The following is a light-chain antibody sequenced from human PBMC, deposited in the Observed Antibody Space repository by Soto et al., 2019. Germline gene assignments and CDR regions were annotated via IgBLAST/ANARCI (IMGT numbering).Light chain of an antibody. CDR2: GAS. CDR3: QHYNNWPPYT. V-gene: IGKV3-15*01. CDR1: QSVSSN. J-gene: IGKJ2*01. Sequence: EVVMTQSPATLSVSPGERATLSCRASQSVSSNLVWYQQKPGQAPRLLIYGASTRATGIPARFSGSGSGTELTLTISSLQSEVFAVYYCQHYNNWPPYTFGQGTKLEIK.